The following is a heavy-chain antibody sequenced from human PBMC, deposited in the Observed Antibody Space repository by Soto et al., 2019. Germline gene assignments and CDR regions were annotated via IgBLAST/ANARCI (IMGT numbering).Heavy chain of an antibody. CDR3: IRGSSCTTTTCYNLGWFAP. CDR1: GFTFSGFV. CDR2: IWYDGSEK. Sequence: GGSLRLSCVTSGFTFSGFVMQWVRQAPGKGLEWVAVIWYDGSEKYYADSVKGRFTISRDDSKSTVYLQMNSLRAEDTAVYYCIRGSSCTTTTCYNLGWFAPWGQGTLVTVSS. V-gene: IGHV3-33*01. J-gene: IGHJ5*02. D-gene: IGHD2-2*02.